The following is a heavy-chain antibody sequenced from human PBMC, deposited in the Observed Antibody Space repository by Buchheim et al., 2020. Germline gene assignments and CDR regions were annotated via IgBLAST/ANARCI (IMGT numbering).Heavy chain of an antibody. CDR1: GFTFSWSW. CDR3: GDPDGY. CDR2: IKDDGSDQ. Sequence: VQMVESGGGVVQPGGSLRLSCVASGFTFSWSWMTWVRQAPGKGREWVATIKDDGSDQYYVDSVRGRFIISRDNAKNSVYLKMSSLRAEDTAVYYCGDPDGYWGQGT. V-gene: IGHV3-7*03. J-gene: IGHJ4*02. D-gene: IGHD2-21*01.